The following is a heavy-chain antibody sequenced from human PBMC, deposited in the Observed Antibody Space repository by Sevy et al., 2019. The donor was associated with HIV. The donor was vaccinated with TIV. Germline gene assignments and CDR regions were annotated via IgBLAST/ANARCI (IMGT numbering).Heavy chain of an antibody. Sequence: GGSLRLSCVASGFDFSIYSMSWVRQAPGKGLEWVSTLSFGCGKINYADSVKGRFTISRDNSKSSVYLQMNNMRVEDTAVYYCAREGCTKPHDYWGQGTLVTVSS. CDR3: AREGCTKPHDY. J-gene: IGHJ4*02. CDR2: LSFGCGKI. D-gene: IGHD2-8*01. V-gene: IGHV3-23*01. CDR1: GFDFSIYS.